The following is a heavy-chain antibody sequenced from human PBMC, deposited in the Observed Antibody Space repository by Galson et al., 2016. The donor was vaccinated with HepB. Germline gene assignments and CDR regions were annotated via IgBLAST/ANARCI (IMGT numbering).Heavy chain of an antibody. CDR2: IYPGDSDT. D-gene: IGHD6-19*01. J-gene: IGHJ4*02. Sequence: QSGAEVKKPGESLKISCKTSGYNFVDYWIAWVRQMPGKGLEWMGIIYPGDSDTTYSPSFQGQVTMSGDTSITTAYLQWDSLKASDTAIYYCVRGSNGWLVGDYWGQGTLVIVSS. V-gene: IGHV5-51*01. CDR3: VRGSNGWLVGDY. CDR1: GYNFVDYW.